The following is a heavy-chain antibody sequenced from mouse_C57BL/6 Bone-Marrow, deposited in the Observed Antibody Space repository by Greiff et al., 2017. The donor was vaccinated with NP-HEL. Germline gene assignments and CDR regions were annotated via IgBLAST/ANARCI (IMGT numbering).Heavy chain of an antibody. Sequence: EVMLVESGGDLVKPGGSLKLSCAASGFTFSSYGMSWVRQTPDKRLEWVATISSGGSYTYYPDSVKGRFTISRDNAKNTLYLQMSSLKSEDTAMYYCARQRWLLRRTWFAYWGQGTLVTVSA. D-gene: IGHD2-3*01. V-gene: IGHV5-6*01. J-gene: IGHJ3*01. CDR2: ISSGGSYT. CDR3: ARQRWLLRRTWFAY. CDR1: GFTFSSYG.